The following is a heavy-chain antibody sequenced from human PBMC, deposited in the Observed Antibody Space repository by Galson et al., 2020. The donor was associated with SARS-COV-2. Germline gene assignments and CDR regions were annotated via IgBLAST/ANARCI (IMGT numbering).Heavy chain of an antibody. CDR3: ARTRYHDYIWGTDRNGFDI. CDR1: GGSFSNYY. Sequence: TLSLTCAVYGGSFSNYYWTWIRQPPGKGLEWIGEINHSGSTNYNASLKSRVTISVDTSKNQFSLKLSSLTAADTAVYYCARTRYHDYIWGTDRNGFDIWGQGTMVTVSS. D-gene: IGHD3-16*02. V-gene: IGHV4-34*01. J-gene: IGHJ3*02. CDR2: INHSGST.